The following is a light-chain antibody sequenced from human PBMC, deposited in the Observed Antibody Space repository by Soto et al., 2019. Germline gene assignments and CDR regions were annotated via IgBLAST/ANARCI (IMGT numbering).Light chain of an antibody. Sequence: EIVLTQSPGTLSLSPGERATLSCRAIQSVNNNYLACYQQKPGQAPRLLIYGASNRATGLPDRFSGSGAGTDFTLTISRLEPEDVAVYYCQQDGNSPRITFGRGTKVDIK. CDR3: QQDGNSPRIT. V-gene: IGKV3-20*01. CDR1: QSVNNNY. J-gene: IGKJ3*01. CDR2: GAS.